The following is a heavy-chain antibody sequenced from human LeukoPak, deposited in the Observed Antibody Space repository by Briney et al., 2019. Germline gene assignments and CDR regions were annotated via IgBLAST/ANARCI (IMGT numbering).Heavy chain of an antibody. CDR1: GYTFTSYY. CDR3: ARGPIAIYYFDY. V-gene: IGHV1-46*01. J-gene: IGHJ4*02. CDR2: INPTGGIT. D-gene: IGHD3-10*01. Sequence: ASVKVSCKASGYTFTSYYMHWVRQAPGQGLEWMGIINPTGGITDYAQKFQGRVTMTSDTSTSTVYMEVSSLRSEDTAVYYCARGPIAIYYFDYWGQGTLVTVSS.